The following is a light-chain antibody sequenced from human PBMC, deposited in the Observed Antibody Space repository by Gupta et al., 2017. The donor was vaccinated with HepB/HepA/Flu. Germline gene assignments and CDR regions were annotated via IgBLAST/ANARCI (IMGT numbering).Light chain of an antibody. CDR2: DDT. CDR3: YSTANSSNNNVL. CDR1: ALPKKY. J-gene: IGLJ2*01. Sequence: SSALTQPPSVSVSPGQTARITCSGDALPKKYAYCYQQKSDQAPVLVIYDDTKRPSGIPERFSCSTSGTTATFTISTAPEEEEAAYYYYSTANSSNNNVLFGGGTKLTVL. V-gene: IGLV3-10*01.